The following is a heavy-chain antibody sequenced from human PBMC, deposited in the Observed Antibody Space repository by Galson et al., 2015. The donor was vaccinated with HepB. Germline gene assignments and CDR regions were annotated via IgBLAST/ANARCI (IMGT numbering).Heavy chain of an antibody. CDR2: INPSGGST. CDR3: ARETQGAGPYYFDY. V-gene: IGHV1-46*04. Sequence: SVKVSCKASGYTFTSYYIHWVRQAPGQGLEWMGIINPSGGSTSYTQKLQGRVTMTRDTSTSTVYMELSSLRSEDTAVYYCARETQGAGPYYFDYWGQGTLVTVSS. J-gene: IGHJ4*02. CDR1: GYTFTSYY.